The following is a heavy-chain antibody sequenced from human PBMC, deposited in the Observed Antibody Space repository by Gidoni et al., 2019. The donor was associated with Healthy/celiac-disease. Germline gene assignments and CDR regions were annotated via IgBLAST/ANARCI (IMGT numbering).Heavy chain of an antibody. J-gene: IGHJ4*02. CDR1: FTFCSYA. Sequence: FTFCSYAMRWVRQAPGKGLEWVSAISGSGGSTYYADSVKGRFTISRDNSKNTLYLQMNSLRAEDTAVYYCAKGSRDDGDYGYFDYWGQGTLVTVSS. CDR3: AKGSRDDGDYGYFDY. CDR2: ISGSGGST. V-gene: IGHV3-23*01. D-gene: IGHD4-17*01.